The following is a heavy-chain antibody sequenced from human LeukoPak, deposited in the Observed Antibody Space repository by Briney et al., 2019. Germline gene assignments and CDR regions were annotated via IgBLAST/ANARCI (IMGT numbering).Heavy chain of an antibody. CDR2: LYYSGST. V-gene: IGHV4-39*07. Sequence: SETLSLTCTVSGGSISSSGYYWGWIRQPPGKGLEWIDSLYYSGSTYYNPSLKSRVTISLDTSKNQFSLQLSSVTAADTAVYYCARSATVTTGYFDYWGQGTLVTVSS. CDR3: ARSATVTTGYFDY. CDR1: GGSISSSGYY. J-gene: IGHJ4*02. D-gene: IGHD4-17*01.